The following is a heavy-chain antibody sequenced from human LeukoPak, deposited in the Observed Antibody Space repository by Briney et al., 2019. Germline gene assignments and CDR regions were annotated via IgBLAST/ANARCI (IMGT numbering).Heavy chain of an antibody. D-gene: IGHD3-10*01. CDR1: GDSISTYS. CDR3: AKAMSSAWNFDL. Sequence: SETLSLTCTVSGDSISTYSWIWIRQPPGKGLECIGYISYSGSTNFNPCLQSRVTMSVATSKNQFSLKLNSVTAADTAVYYCAKAMSSAWNFDLWGRGTLVTVSS. J-gene: IGHJ2*01. CDR2: ISYSGST. V-gene: IGHV4-59*01.